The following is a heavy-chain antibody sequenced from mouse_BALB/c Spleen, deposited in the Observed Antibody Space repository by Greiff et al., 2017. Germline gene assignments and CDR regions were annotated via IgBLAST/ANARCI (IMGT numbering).Heavy chain of an antibody. D-gene: IGHD2-4*01. CDR2: ISSGGGNT. Sequence: EVMLVESGGGLVKPGGSLKLSCAASGFTFSSYTMSWVRQTPEKRLEWVATISSGGGNTYYPDSVKGRFTISRDNAKNNLYLQMSSLRSEDTALYYCARQGDYDVWFAYWGQGTLVTVSA. J-gene: IGHJ3*01. CDR3: ARQGDYDVWFAY. CDR1: GFTFSSYT. V-gene: IGHV5-9*03.